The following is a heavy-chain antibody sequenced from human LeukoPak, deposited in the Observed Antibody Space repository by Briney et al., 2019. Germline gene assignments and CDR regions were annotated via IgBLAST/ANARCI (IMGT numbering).Heavy chain of an antibody. J-gene: IGHJ4*02. CDR3: ARVVAGTFHY. V-gene: IGHV4-4*07. Sequence: PSETLSLICTVSVRPISPFYWSWIGQPAGKGLEWIGRIYTSGSTNYNPSLKSRVTMSVDTAKRQFSLKLSSVAAADTGVYYSARVVAGTFHYWGQGTLVTVSS. D-gene: IGHD6-19*01. CDR1: VRPISPFY. CDR2: IYTSGST.